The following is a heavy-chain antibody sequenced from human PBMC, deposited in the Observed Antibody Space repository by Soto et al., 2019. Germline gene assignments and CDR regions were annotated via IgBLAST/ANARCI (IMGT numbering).Heavy chain of an antibody. CDR2: ISGDGGST. CDR1: GFTFSNYG. J-gene: IGHJ6*03. Sequence: GGSLRLSCAASGFTFSNYGMNWVRQAPGKGLEWVSIISGDGGSTYCADSVKGRFTISRDNSKNTLFLQMSSLRAGDTAVYYCAKTFLGYYMDVWGKGTTVTVSS. CDR3: AKTFLGYYMDV. V-gene: IGHV3-23*01. D-gene: IGHD3-3*02.